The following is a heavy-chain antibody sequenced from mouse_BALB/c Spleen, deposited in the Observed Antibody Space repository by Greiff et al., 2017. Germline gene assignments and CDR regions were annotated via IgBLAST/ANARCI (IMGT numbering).Heavy chain of an antibody. CDR2: ISNGGGST. D-gene: IGHD3-2*01. CDR1: GFTFSSYT. Sequence: EVQGVESGGGLVQPGGSLKLSCAASGFTFSSYTMSWVRQTPEKRLEWVAYISNGGGSTYYPDTVKGRFTISRDNAKNTLYLQMSSLKSEDTAMYYCARQDSSDYAMDDWGQGTSVTVSS. J-gene: IGHJ4*01. V-gene: IGHV5-12-2*01. CDR3: ARQDSSDYAMDD.